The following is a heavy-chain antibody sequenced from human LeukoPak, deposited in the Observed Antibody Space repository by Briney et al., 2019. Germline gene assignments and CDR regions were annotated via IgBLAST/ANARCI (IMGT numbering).Heavy chain of an antibody. J-gene: IGHJ3*02. V-gene: IGHV5-51*01. CDR2: IYPDDSDI. D-gene: IGHD2-15*01. Sequence: GASLKISCKGTGYSFSKYWIAWVRQMPGKGLEWMGIIYPDDSDIKYNPSFQGQVTISADKSISTAYLQWSSLKASDTAMYYCAFTTYCSGGSCYSGAFDIWGQGTMVTVSS. CDR1: GYSFSKYW. CDR3: AFTTYCSGGSCYSGAFDI.